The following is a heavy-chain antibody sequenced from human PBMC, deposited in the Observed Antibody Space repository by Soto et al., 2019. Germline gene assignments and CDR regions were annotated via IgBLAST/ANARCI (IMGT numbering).Heavy chain of an antibody. D-gene: IGHD6-13*01. J-gene: IGHJ4*02. Sequence: SETLSLTCTVSGASISSGDYYWSWIRQPPGKGLEWIGYIFHSGSTYYNPSLKSRITISVDMSKNQFSLNLRSVTAADTAVYYCAKDQGSSWNPWFDYWGQGTLVTVSS. CDR1: GASISSGDYY. CDR3: AKDQGSSWNPWFDY. CDR2: IFHSGST. V-gene: IGHV4-30-4*01.